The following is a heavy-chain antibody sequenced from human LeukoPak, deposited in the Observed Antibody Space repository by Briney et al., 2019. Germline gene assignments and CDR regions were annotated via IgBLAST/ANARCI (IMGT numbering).Heavy chain of an antibody. CDR3: ARGPLSPYDFWSGYYRSAYYYGMDV. V-gene: IGHV1-69*04. CDR2: IIPILGIA. Sequence: SVKVSCKASGGTFSSYAISWVRQAPEQGLEWMGRIIPILGIANYAQKFQGRVTITADKSTSTAYMELSSLRSEDTAVYYCARGPLSPYDFWSGYYRSAYYYGMDVWGQGTTVTVSS. D-gene: IGHD3-3*01. J-gene: IGHJ6*02. CDR1: GGTFSSYA.